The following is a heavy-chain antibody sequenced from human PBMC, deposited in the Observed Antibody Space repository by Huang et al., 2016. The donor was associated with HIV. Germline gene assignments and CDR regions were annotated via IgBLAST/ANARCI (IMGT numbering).Heavy chain of an antibody. D-gene: IGHD4-17*01. CDR3: ARHYTMTTVITDEYFFDY. V-gene: IGHV4-39*01. CDR1: RGAITRSGFY. CDR2: IYQWGTT. J-gene: IGHJ4*02. Sequence: QLQLQESGPGLVKPSETLSLTCTVSRGAITRSGFYWGWIRQSPGKGLEWIGSIYQWGTTYHTPSLKMRVTLSVDTSKNQFSLKLSSVTAADTAVYYWARHYTMTTVITDEYFFDYWGQGSLVTVSS.